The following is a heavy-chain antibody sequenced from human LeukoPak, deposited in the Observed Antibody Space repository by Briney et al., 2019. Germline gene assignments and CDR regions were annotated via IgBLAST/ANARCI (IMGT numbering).Heavy chain of an antibody. J-gene: IGHJ4*02. Sequence: PGGSLRLSCAASGFTFSSYEMNWVRQAPGKGLEWVSYISSSGSTIYYADSLKGRFTISRDNAKNSLYLQMNSLRAEDTAVYYCAREGGYSYGFPFDYWGQGTLVTVSS. CDR2: ISSSGSTI. D-gene: IGHD5-18*01. CDR1: GFTFSSYE. V-gene: IGHV3-48*03. CDR3: AREGGYSYGFPFDY.